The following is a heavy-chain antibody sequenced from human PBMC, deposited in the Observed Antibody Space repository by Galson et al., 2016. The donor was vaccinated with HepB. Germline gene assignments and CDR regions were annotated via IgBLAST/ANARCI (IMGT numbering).Heavy chain of an antibody. Sequence: SLRLSCAASEFAFRNYAMTWVRQAPGKGLEWVSSINGRGNTTYYADSVKGRFTISRDNSKNTLYLQMNSLRAEDTAVYYCAKDGDCTNAVCEPDESPALDYWGQGTLVTVSS. V-gene: IGHV3-23*01. CDR2: INGRGNTT. J-gene: IGHJ4*02. CDR3: AKDGDCTNAVCEPDESPALDY. D-gene: IGHD2-8*01. CDR1: EFAFRNYA.